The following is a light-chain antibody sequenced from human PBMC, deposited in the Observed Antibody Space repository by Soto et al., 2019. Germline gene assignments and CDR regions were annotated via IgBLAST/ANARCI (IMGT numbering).Light chain of an antibody. V-gene: IGKV3-20*01. CDR3: QQYGSSPPET. Sequence: IVLTQSPGTLSWSPGERATLSCRASQSVSSSYLAWYQQKPGQAPRLLIYGASSRATGIPDRFSGSGSGTDFTLTISRLEPEDFAVYYCQQYGSSPPETFGQGTKVDIK. CDR1: QSVSSSY. J-gene: IGKJ1*01. CDR2: GAS.